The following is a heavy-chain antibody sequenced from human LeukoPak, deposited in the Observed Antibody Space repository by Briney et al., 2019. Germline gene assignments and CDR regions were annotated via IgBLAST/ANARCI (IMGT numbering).Heavy chain of an antibody. V-gene: IGHV3-21*01. Sequence: GGSLRLSCAASGFTFSSYSMNWVRQAPGKGLEWVSSISSSSSYIYYADSVKGRFTISRDNAKNSVYLQMNSLRAEDTAVYYCARDPRRDGYFDYWGQGTLVTVSS. D-gene: IGHD5-24*01. CDR2: ISSSSSYI. CDR3: ARDPRRDGYFDY. CDR1: GFTFSSYS. J-gene: IGHJ4*02.